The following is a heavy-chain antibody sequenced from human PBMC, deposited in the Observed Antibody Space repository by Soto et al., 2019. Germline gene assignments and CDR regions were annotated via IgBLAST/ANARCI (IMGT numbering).Heavy chain of an antibody. CDR3: ARVGGNYGADYGMDV. CDR1: GFTFSSYG. Sequence: GGSLRLSCAASGFTFSSYGMHWVRQAPGKGLEWVAVIWYDGSNKYYADSVKGRFTISRDNSKNTLYLQMNSLRAEDTAVYYCARVGGNYGADYGMDVWGQGTTVTVS. D-gene: IGHD4-17*01. J-gene: IGHJ6*02. CDR2: IWYDGSNK. V-gene: IGHV3-33*01.